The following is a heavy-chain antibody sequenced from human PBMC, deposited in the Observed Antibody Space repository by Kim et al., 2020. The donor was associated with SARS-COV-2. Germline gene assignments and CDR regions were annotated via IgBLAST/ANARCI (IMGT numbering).Heavy chain of an antibody. CDR3: ARGRVGADAFDI. J-gene: IGHJ3*02. V-gene: IGHV3-11*06. D-gene: IGHD1-26*01. Sequence: YADSVKGPLTISKDNAKNSMYLQMNSLRAEDTAVYYCARGRVGADAFDIWGQGTMVTVSS.